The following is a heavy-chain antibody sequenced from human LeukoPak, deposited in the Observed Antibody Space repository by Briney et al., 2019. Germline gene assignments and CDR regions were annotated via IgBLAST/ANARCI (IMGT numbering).Heavy chain of an antibody. CDR1: GYTLTELS. J-gene: IGHJ4*02. Sequence: ASVKVSCKVSGYTLTELSMHWVRQAPGKGLEWMRGFDPEDGETIYAQKFQGRVTMTEDTSTDTAYMELSSLRSEDTAVYYCATDSITQDGYNSFDYWGQGTLVTVSS. D-gene: IGHD5-24*01. CDR2: FDPEDGET. V-gene: IGHV1-24*01. CDR3: ATDSITQDGYNSFDY.